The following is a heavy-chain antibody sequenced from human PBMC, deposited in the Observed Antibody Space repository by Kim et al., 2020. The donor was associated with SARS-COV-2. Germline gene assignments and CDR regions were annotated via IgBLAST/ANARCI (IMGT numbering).Heavy chain of an antibody. CDR3: AKDMMYRSGWLDS. CDR2: ISGSAGST. Sequence: GGSLRLSCAASGFTFSNYDMSWVRQAPGKGLEWVASISGSAGSTYYADSVKGRFTISRDNSKNTLYVQMNTLRAEDTAMYYCAKDMMYRSGWLDSWGQGT. J-gene: IGHJ5*01. CDR1: GFTFSNYD. D-gene: IGHD6-19*01. V-gene: IGHV3-23*01.